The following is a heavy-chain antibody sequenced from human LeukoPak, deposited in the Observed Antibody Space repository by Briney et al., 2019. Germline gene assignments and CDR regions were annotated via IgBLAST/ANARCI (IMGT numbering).Heavy chain of an antibody. D-gene: IGHD3-9*01. CDR3: ARQYYDILTGSRGPGDY. CDR2: IYYSGST. J-gene: IGHJ4*02. V-gene: IGHV4-39*01. Sequence: SETLSLTCTVSGGSISSSSYYWGWIRQPPGKGLEWIGSIYYSGSTYYNPSLKSRVTISVDTSKNQFSLKLSSVTAADTAVYYCARQYYDILTGSRGPGDYWGQGPLVTVSS. CDR1: GGSISSSSYY.